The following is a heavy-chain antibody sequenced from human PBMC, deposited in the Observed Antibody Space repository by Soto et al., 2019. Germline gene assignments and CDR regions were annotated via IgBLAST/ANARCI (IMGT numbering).Heavy chain of an antibody. CDR1: GFTFSSYS. J-gene: IGHJ4*02. CDR2: ISSSSSYT. D-gene: IGHD3-16*01. V-gene: IGHV3-21*01. Sequence: GGSLRLSCAASGFTFSSYSMNWVRQAPGKGLEWVSSISSSSSYTNYADSVKGRFTISRDNAKNSLFLQMNSLRAEDTAVYYCARDYVRARYWGQGTLVTVSS. CDR3: ARDYVRARY.